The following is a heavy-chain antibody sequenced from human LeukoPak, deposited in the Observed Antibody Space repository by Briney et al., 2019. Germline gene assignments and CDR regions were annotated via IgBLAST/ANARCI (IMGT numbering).Heavy chain of an antibody. CDR2: IYYSGST. D-gene: IGHD3-22*01. CDR1: GGSISSYY. J-gene: IGHJ1*01. Sequence: SETLSLTCTVSGGSISSYYWSWVRQPPGKRVGWIAYIYYSGSTNYIPSLKSRVTMSVDTSNNQFSLKLSSVTAADTAVYYCARDQGHYYYDSSVYFQHWGQGTLVTVSS. CDR3: ARDQGHYYYDSSVYFQH. V-gene: IGHV4-59*12.